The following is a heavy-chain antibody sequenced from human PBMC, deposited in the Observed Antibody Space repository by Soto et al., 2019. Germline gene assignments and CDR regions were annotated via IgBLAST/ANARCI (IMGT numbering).Heavy chain of an antibody. CDR2: IIPMFGTP. J-gene: IGHJ4*02. Sequence: SVKVSCTASGVTFNRQDMRWVRQAPGQGLEWMGGIIPMFGTPHYAEKFQDRVTITADESTGTAYLELSSLTSEDTAVYYCATSEGRDAYSFDYWGQGPLLTVFS. CDR3: ATSEGRDAYSFDY. D-gene: IGHD4-4*01. V-gene: IGHV1-69*13. CDR1: GVTFNRQD.